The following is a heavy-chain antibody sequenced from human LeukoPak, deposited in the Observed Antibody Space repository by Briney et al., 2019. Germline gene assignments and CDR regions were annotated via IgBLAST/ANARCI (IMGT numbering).Heavy chain of an antibody. Sequence: ASVKVSCKASGGTFSSYAISWVRQAPGQGLEWMGRIIPILGIANYAQKFQGGVTITADKSTSTAYMELRSLRSDDTAVYYCAREGIVVVPATSPYYYMDVWGKGTTVTVSS. CDR1: GGTFSSYA. CDR2: IIPILGIA. V-gene: IGHV1-69*04. J-gene: IGHJ6*03. D-gene: IGHD2-2*01. CDR3: AREGIVVVPATSPYYYMDV.